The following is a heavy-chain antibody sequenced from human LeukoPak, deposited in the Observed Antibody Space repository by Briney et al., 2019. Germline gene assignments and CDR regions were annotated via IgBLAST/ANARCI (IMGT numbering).Heavy chain of an antibody. CDR1: GGSTSSHF. D-gene: IGHD4-17*01. J-gene: IGHJ3*01. V-gene: IGHV4-59*08. Sequence: SETLSLTCTVSGGSTSSHFWTWIRQPPGKGLEWLGYVYNSGSTNYNPSLQSRVTMTLDASKNQFYLRLTSVTAADTAVYFCARGDYGVFDAFDVWGQGTVVTVSS. CDR3: ARGDYGVFDAFDV. CDR2: VYNSGST.